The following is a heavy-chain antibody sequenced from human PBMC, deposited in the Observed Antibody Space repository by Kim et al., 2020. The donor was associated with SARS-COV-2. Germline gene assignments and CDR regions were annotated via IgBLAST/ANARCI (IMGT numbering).Heavy chain of an antibody. J-gene: IGHJ4*02. CDR2: IYYSGSA. Sequence: SETLSLTCTVSGGSISSGGYYWSWIRQHPGKGLEWIGYIYYSGSAYYNPSLKSRVTISVDTSKNQFSLKLSSVTAADTAMYYCARTGHYYDTSGWFDYWGQGTLVTVSS. V-gene: IGHV4-31*03. D-gene: IGHD3-22*01. CDR3: ARTGHYYDTSGWFDY. CDR1: GGSISSGGYY.